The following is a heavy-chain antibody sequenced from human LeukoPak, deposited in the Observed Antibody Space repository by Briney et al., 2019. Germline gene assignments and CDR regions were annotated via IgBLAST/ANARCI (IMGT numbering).Heavy chain of an antibody. CDR2: IRSKVYGGTT. D-gene: IGHD5-12*01. J-gene: IGHJ4*02. Sequence: PGRSLRLSCTASGFTFGDYAMSWVRQAPGKGLEWVGFIRSKVYGGTTEYAASVKGRFTISRDDSKSIAYLQMSSLKTEDTAVYYCTRVWGGYDLFDYWGQGTLVTVSS. V-gene: IGHV3-49*04. CDR3: TRVWGGYDLFDY. CDR1: GFTFGDYA.